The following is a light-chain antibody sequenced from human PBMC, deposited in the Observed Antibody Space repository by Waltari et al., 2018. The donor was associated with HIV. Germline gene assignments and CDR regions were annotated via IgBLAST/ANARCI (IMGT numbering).Light chain of an antibody. V-gene: IGLV1-47*01. CDR1: SSNIGSNY. CDR2: RNN. Sequence: QSVLTQPPSASGTPGQRVTISCSGSSSNIGSNYVYWYQQLPGTAPKLLIYRNNQRPSGGPDRVAGSKSGISASLAVSGLRSEDEADYYCAAWDDSLSGWVFGGGTKLTVL. J-gene: IGLJ3*02. CDR3: AAWDDSLSGWV.